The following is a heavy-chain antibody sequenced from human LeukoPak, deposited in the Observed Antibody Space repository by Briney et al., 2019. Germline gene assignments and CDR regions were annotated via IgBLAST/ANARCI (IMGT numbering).Heavy chain of an antibody. D-gene: IGHD3-16*02. V-gene: IGHV4-34*01. CDR2: INHSGST. Sequence: PSETLSLTCAVYGGSFSGYYWRWIRQPPGKGLEWIGEINHSGSTNYNPSLKSRVTISVDTSKNQFSLKLSSVTAADAAVYYCARDRGLYYDYIWGSYRYTRTFDPWGQGTLVTVSS. CDR1: GGSFSGYY. CDR3: ARDRGLYYDYIWGSYRYTRTFDP. J-gene: IGHJ5*02.